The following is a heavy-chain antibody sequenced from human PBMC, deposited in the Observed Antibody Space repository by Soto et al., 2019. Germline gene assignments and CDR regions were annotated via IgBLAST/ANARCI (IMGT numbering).Heavy chain of an antibody. CDR1: GFTFSSYW. D-gene: IGHD6-13*01. V-gene: IGHV3-7*05. J-gene: IGHJ6*02. CDR2: IKQDGSEK. CDR3: ARGEPRSKYSSSWYPYYYGMDV. Sequence: GGSLRLSCAASGFTFSSYWMSWVRQAPGKGLEWVANIKQDGSEKYYVDSVKGRFTISRDNAKNSLYLQMNSLRAEDTAVYYCARGEPRSKYSSSWYPYYYGMDVWGQGTTVTVSS.